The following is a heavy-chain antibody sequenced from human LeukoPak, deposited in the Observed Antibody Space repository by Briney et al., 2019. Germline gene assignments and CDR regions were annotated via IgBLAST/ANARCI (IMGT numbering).Heavy chain of an antibody. J-gene: IGHJ4*02. D-gene: IGHD2-2*01. Sequence: GGSLRLSCAASGFTFSSYSMNWVRQAPGKGLEWVSSISSSSSYIYYADSVKGRFTISRDNAKNSLYLQMNSLRAEDTAVYCCARLPGYCSSTSCYLDYWGQGTLVTVSS. CDR1: GFTFSSYS. CDR2: ISSSSSYI. CDR3: ARLPGYCSSTSCYLDY. V-gene: IGHV3-21*01.